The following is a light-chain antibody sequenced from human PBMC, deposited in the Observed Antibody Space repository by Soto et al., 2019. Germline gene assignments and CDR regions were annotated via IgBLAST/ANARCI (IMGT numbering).Light chain of an antibody. V-gene: IGKV1-5*01. J-gene: IGKJ1*01. CDR1: QSISSW. CDR3: QQYNSYSWT. Sequence: DIQMTQSPSTLSASVGDRVTITYRASQSISSWLAWYQQKPGKAPKLLIYDASSLESGVPSRFSGSGSGTEFTLTISSMQPDDFATHYCQQYNSYSWTFGPGTKVEIK. CDR2: DAS.